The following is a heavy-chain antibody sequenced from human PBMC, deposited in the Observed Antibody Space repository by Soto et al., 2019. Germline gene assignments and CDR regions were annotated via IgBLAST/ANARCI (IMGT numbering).Heavy chain of an antibody. D-gene: IGHD2-15*01. Sequence: SETLSLTCAVPGGSISSSNRWSWVRHPPGKGLEWIGEIYHSGSTNYNPSLKSRVTISVDKSKYQFSLKLSSVTAADTAVYYCARVYPRGGHDYWGQGTLVTVS. CDR1: GGSISSSNR. CDR2: IYHSGST. J-gene: IGHJ4*02. CDR3: ARVYPRGGHDY. V-gene: IGHV4-4*02.